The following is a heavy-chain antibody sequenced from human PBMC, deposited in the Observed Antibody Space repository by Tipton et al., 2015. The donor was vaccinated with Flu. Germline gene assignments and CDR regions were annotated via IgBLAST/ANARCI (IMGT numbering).Heavy chain of an antibody. V-gene: IGHV4-38-2*02. D-gene: IGHD6-13*01. J-gene: IGHJ4*02. Sequence: GLVKPSETLSLTCAVSGYSISSGYFWGWIRQPPGKGLEYIGSMFHAGTTFYNPSLKGRATISLDTSNNQFSLNLTSVRAADTAVYFCARDPSGAAGVPGDYWGQGTLVTVSS. CDR3: ARDPSGAAGVPGDY. CDR2: MFHAGTT. CDR1: GYSISSGYF.